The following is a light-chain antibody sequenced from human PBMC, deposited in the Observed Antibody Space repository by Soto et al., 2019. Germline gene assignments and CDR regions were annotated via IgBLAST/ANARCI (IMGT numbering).Light chain of an antibody. J-gene: IGLJ1*01. CDR2: EVV. V-gene: IGLV2-8*01. CDR1: KNDIGVYDF. Sequence: QSVLAQPPSASGSPGQSVTISCTGTKNDIGVYDFVSWYQHHPGKAPRLIIYEVVQRPSGVPDRFSGSKSSNTASLTDSGLQAADEADYFCKSYAGSNTYVFGRGTKVTVL. CDR3: KSYAGSNTYV.